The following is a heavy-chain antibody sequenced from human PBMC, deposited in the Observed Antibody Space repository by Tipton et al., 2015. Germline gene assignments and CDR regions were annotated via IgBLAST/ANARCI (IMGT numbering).Heavy chain of an antibody. J-gene: IGHJ4*02. CDR3: ARSGGYGWDH. Sequence: QLVQSGGGLVQPGGSLRLSCAASGFKFNIYTMNWVRQAPGKGLEWVSYISSSGGTLYYADSVKGRFTISRDNAKNSLYLQMNSLRAEDTAVYYCARSGGYGWDHWGQGPLVTVSS. CDR2: ISSSGGTL. V-gene: IGHV3-48*04. D-gene: IGHD1-1*01. CDR1: GFKFNIYT.